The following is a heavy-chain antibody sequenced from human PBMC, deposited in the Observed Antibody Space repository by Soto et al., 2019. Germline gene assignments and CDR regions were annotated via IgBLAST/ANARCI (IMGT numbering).Heavy chain of an antibody. D-gene: IGHD2-21*02. Sequence: QVQLVQSGAEVKKPGSSVRVSCKASGGTFSTYTISWVRQAPGQGLEWMGRIIPIVDRANYAQKFQGRVTITADKSTSTAYMELSSLRSDDTAVYYCARDLAITLPDPMGYWGQGTLVTVSS. CDR1: GGTFSTYT. J-gene: IGHJ4*02. CDR3: ARDLAITLPDPMGY. CDR2: IIPIVDRA. V-gene: IGHV1-69*08.